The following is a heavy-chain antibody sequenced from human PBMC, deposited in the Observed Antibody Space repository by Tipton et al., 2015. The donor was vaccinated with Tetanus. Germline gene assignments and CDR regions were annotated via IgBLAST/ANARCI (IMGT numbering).Heavy chain of an antibody. CDR2: IYSGGST. CDR3: ARVLRYSTRGGWDDAFDI. CDR1: GGSTHSFY. J-gene: IGHJ3*02. Sequence: LRLSCTVSGGSTHSFYWTWIRQSAGKGLEWIGRIYSGGSTNYNPSLKSRVTMSMDTSKNQFSLKLNSVIVADTAVYFCARVLRYSTRGGWDDAFDIWGQGTMVTVSS. D-gene: IGHD2-8*02. V-gene: IGHV4-4*07.